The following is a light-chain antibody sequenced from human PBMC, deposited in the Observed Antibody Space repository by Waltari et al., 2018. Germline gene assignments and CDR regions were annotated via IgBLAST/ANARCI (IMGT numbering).Light chain of an antibody. Sequence: DIFLTQSPGTLSLSPGEGATLSCRASQSISRFLAWYQQKPGQAPRLLIYDASTRATGIPDRFSGSGSGTDFSFTISRLEPEDFAVYYCQKYGTIPATFGQGTKVEIK. V-gene: IGKV3-20*01. CDR1: QSISRF. CDR2: DAS. J-gene: IGKJ1*01. CDR3: QKYGTIPAT.